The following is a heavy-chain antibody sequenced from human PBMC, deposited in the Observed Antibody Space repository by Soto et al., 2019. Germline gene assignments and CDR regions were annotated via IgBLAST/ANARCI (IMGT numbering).Heavy chain of an antibody. CDR1: GYTLTELS. V-gene: IGHV1-24*01. CDR2: FDPEDGET. J-gene: IGHJ4*02. D-gene: IGHD3-22*01. Sequence: EASVKVSCKVSGYTLTELSMHWVRQAPGKGLEWMGGFDPEDGETIYAQKFQGRVTMTEDTSTDTAYMELSSLRSEDTAVYYCATFDSSGHGASSYWGQGTLVTVSS. CDR3: ATFDSSGHGASSY.